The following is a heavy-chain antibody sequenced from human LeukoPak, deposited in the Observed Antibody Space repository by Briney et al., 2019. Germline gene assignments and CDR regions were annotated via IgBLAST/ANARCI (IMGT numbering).Heavy chain of an antibody. J-gene: IGHJ4*02. CDR1: GFTFSSYA. CDR2: ISYDGSNK. D-gene: IGHD6-13*01. V-gene: IGHV3-30*04. Sequence: GGSLRLSCAASGFTFSSYAMHWVRQAPGKGLEWVAAISYDGSNKYYADSVKGRFTISRDNSKNTLYLQMNSLRAEDTAVYYCARVGVLSSSWLLYWGQGTLVTVSS. CDR3: ARVGVLSSSWLLY.